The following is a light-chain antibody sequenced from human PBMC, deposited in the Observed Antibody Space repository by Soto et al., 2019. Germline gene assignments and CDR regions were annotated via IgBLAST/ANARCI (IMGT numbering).Light chain of an antibody. CDR3: QQSSNWPPWT. J-gene: IGKJ1*01. Sequence: EIVLTQSPATLSLSPGERATFSCKASQSVGTSLAWFQQKPGQAPRLLIYDASVRATSIPARFSGSGSGTDFTITSCRLQPEYIAMYYCQQSSNWPPWTFGRGTRAEI. V-gene: IGKV3-11*01. CDR2: DAS. CDR1: QSVGTS.